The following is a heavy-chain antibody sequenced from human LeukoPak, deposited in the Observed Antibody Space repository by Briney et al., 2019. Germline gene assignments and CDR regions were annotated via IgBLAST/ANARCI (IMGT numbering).Heavy chain of an antibody. CDR3: ARHDFWSGYYRDAFDI. V-gene: IGHV4-59*08. Sequence: SETLSLTCTVSGGSISSHYWSWIRQPPGKGLEWIGNIYCSGSTNYNPSLKSRVTISVDTSKNQFSLKLSSVTAADTAVYYCARHDFWSGYYRDAFDIWGQGTMVTVSS. J-gene: IGHJ3*02. CDR1: GGSISSHY. CDR2: IYCSGST. D-gene: IGHD3-3*01.